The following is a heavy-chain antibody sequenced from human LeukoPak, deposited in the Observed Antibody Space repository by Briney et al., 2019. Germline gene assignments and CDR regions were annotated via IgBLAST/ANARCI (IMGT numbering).Heavy chain of an antibody. CDR1: GYTFTGYY. CDR3: ARVEKPVDYYGSGSLQPFGY. CDR2: INPNSGGT. D-gene: IGHD3-10*01. Sequence: ASVKVSCKASGYTFTGYYMHWVRQAPGQGLEWMGWINPNSGGTNYAQKFQGRVTMTRDTSISAAYMELSRLRSDDTAVYYCARVEKPVDYYGSGSLQPFGYWGQGTLVTVSS. J-gene: IGHJ4*02. V-gene: IGHV1-2*02.